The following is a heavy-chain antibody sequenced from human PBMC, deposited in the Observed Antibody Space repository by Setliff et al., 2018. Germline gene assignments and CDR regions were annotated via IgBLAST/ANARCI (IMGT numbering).Heavy chain of an antibody. CDR1: GYSISSGFY. V-gene: IGHV4-38-2*01. D-gene: IGHD3-3*01. CDR3: RFWSSYYKNDY. Sequence: SETLSLTCAVSGYSISSGFYWGWIRQSPGKGLEWIGSLFDGGSTYYNPSLNSRVSVSVDTPTNQFSLKVFSVTAADTAVYYCRFWSSYYKNDYWAQGTLVTVSS. J-gene: IGHJ4*02. CDR2: LFDGGST.